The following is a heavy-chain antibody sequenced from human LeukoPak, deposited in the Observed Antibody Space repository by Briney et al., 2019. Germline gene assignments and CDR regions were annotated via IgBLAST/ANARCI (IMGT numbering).Heavy chain of an antibody. CDR2: INAGNGNT. Sequence: ASVKVSCKASGYTFTSYAMHWVRQAPGQRLEWMGWINAGNGNTKYSQKFQGRVTVTRDTSASTAYMELSSLRSEDTAVYYCAREVDYVGFDYWGQGTLVTVSS. D-gene: IGHD4-17*01. J-gene: IGHJ4*02. V-gene: IGHV1-3*01. CDR1: GYTFTSYA. CDR3: AREVDYVGFDY.